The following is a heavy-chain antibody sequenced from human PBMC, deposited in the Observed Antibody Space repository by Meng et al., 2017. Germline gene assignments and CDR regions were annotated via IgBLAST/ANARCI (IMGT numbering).Heavy chain of an antibody. D-gene: IGHD5-12*01. Sequence: SGSMLVKPTQTLSLTCTFSGFSLSTSGMCVSWFRQPLGKALEWLALIAWDDDKYYSTSLKTRLTIPKDTSKSQVVLTMTNMEPVDTATYYCARILLEYSGYVYDYWGQGNLVTVSS. CDR3: ARILLEYSGYVYDY. V-gene: IGHV2-70*01. CDR1: GFSLSTSGMC. CDR2: IAWDDDK. J-gene: IGHJ4*02.